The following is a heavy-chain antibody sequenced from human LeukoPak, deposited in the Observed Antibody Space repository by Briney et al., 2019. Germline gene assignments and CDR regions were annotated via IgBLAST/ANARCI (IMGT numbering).Heavy chain of an antibody. J-gene: IGHJ5*02. CDR1: GFTFSSYS. CDR2: ISSSSSYT. V-gene: IGHV3-21*01. Sequence: PGGSLRLSCAASGFTFSSYSMNWVRQAPGKGLEWVSSISSSSSYTYYADSVKVRFTISRDNAKNSLYLQMNSLRAEDTAVYYCARDKGYDFWSGYSLGFDPWGQGTLVTVSS. CDR3: ARDKGYDFWSGYSLGFDP. D-gene: IGHD3-3*01.